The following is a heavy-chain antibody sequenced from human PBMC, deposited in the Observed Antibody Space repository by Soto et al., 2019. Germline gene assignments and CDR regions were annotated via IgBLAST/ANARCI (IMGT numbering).Heavy chain of an antibody. CDR3: ARGEGYCSGGSCYSLFYGMDV. V-gene: IGHV5-10-1*01. Sequence: GESLKISCKGSGYSFTSYWISWVRQMPGKGLEWMGRIDPSDSYTNYSPSFQGHVTISADKSISTAYLQWSSLKASDTAMYYCARGEGYCSGGSCYSLFYGMDVWGQGTTVTVSS. CDR1: GYSFTSYW. J-gene: IGHJ6*02. D-gene: IGHD2-15*01. CDR2: IDPSDSYT.